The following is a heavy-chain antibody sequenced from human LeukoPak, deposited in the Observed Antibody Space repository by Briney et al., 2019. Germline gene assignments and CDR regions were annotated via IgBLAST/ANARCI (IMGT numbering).Heavy chain of an antibody. Sequence: SETLSLTCTVSGGSISSSSYYWGWIRQPPGKGLEWIGSIYYSGSTHYNPSLKSRVTISVDTSKNQFSLKLSSVTAADTAVYYCARGIYGYYGSGIDYWGQGTLVTVSS. CDR2: IYYSGST. D-gene: IGHD3-10*01. V-gene: IGHV4-39*01. J-gene: IGHJ4*02. CDR1: GGSISSSSYY. CDR3: ARGIYGYYGSGIDY.